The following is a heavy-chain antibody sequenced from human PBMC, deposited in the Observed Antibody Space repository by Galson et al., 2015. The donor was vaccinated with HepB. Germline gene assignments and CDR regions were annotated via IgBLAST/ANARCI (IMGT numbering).Heavy chain of an antibody. J-gene: IGHJ5*02. CDR3: ARDGARRFYNWFDP. V-gene: IGHV7-4-1*02. CDR2: INANTGNP. CDR1: GYNFTNYA. Sequence: SVKVSCKASGYNFTNYAMNWVRQAPGQGLEWVGWINANTGNPTYAQGFTGRFVFSLDTSVSTAYLQISSLKAEDSAVYYCARDGARRFYNWFDPWGQGTLATVSS. D-gene: IGHD1-14*01.